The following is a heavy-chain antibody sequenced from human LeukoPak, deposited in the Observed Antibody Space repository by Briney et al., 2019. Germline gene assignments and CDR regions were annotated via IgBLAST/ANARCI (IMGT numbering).Heavy chain of an antibody. J-gene: IGHJ4*02. V-gene: IGHV4-39*02. CDR2: VYYRGTT. Sequence: PSETLALTCTVSGGSISSSSYHWGWIRPSPGKGLEWIGSVYYRGTTYENSSFKSRLTLSIDTSKNQFSLKLTSVTAADTGVYYCVREYSRSVVAGSRPDLWGQGLLVTVSS. CDR1: GGSISSSSYH. CDR3: VREYSRSVVAGSRPDL. D-gene: IGHD2-21*01.